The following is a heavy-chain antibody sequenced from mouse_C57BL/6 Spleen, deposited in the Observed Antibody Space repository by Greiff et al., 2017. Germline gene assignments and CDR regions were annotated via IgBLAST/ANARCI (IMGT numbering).Heavy chain of an antibody. D-gene: IGHD1-1*01. CDR3: ARYGGTTGVGGYYAMDY. CDR2: INPSSGYT. J-gene: IGHJ4*01. Sequence: QVQLQQSGAELAKPGASVKLSCKASGYTFTSYCMHWVKQSPGKGLEWIGYINPSSGYTKYNEKFTDKATLTAAKSSREAYLQMVSLAYEESADYYCARYGGTTGVGGYYAMDYWGQGTSVTVSS. V-gene: IGHV1-7*01. CDR1: GYTFTSYC.